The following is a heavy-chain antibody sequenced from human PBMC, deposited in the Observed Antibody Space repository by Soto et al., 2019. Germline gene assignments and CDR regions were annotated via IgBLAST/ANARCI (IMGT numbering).Heavy chain of an antibody. V-gene: IGHV3-23*01. CDR1: GFTFSSYA. J-gene: IGHJ4*02. D-gene: IGHD2-21*01. CDR2: ISGSGGST. CDR3: AKVRVGIDVDFDY. Sequence: LRLSCAASGFTFSSYAMSWVRQAPGKGLEWVSAISGSGGSTFYADSVKGRFTISRDDSKNTLYLQMSSLRAEDTAMYYCAKVRVGIDVDFDYWGQGALVTVSS.